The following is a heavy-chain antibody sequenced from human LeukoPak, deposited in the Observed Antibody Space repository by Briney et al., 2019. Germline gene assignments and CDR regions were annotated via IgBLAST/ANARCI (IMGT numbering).Heavy chain of an antibody. V-gene: IGHV4-31*03. CDR2: IYYSGST. J-gene: IGHJ4*02. CDR3: ASGDNDPLFDY. CDR1: GVSISSGGYY. Sequence: SETLSLTCTVSGVSISSGGYYWSWIRQHPGKGLEWIGSIYYSGSTNYNPSLQGRAIISLDTSRNQFSLKLSSVTAADTAVYYCASGDNDPLFDYWGQGTLVTVSS. D-gene: IGHD1-1*01.